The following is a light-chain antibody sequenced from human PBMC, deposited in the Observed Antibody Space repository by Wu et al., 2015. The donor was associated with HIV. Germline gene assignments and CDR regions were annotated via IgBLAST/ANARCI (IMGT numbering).Light chain of an antibody. CDR3: QQRSNWPPWT. CDR2: GTF. CDR1: QSVTTSY. J-gene: IGKJ1*01. V-gene: IGKV3-11*01. Sequence: EIVLTQSPGTLSLSPGERTTLSCRASQSVTTSYLAWYQQKPGQAPRLLIYGTFNRATGIPARFSGSGSGTVFTLTISSLQPEDFAVYYCQQRSNWPPWTFGQGTKVEVK.